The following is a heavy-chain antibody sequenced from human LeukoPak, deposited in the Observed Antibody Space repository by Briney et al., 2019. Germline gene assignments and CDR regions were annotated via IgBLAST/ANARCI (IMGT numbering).Heavy chain of an antibody. CDR3: ARSSGRSPTRDYMDV. Sequence: ASVKVSCKASGGTFTSYYMHWVRQAPGQGLEWMGIINPSGGSTSYAQKFQGRGTMTRDTSTSTVYMELSSLRSEDTAVYYCARSSGRSPTRDYMDVWGKGTTVTISS. D-gene: IGHD1-26*01. V-gene: IGHV1-46*01. CDR1: GGTFTSYY. J-gene: IGHJ6*03. CDR2: INPSGGST.